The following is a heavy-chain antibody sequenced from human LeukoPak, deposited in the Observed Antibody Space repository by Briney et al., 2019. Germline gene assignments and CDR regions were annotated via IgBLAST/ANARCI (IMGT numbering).Heavy chain of an antibody. CDR2: IWSNGNNK. Sequence: GGSLRLSCAASGFSFSTYGMHWVRQAPGKGLEWVAVIWSNGNNKYYVESVKGRFTIARDNSKNTLYLQLNGLRAEDTAVYFCAKERGPFVGFDYWGQGILVTVSS. D-gene: IGHD2-21*01. CDR1: GFSFSTYG. CDR3: AKERGPFVGFDY. J-gene: IGHJ4*02. V-gene: IGHV3-33*06.